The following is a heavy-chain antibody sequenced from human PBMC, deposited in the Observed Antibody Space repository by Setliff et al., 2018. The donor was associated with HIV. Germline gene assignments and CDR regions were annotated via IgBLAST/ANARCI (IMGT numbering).Heavy chain of an antibody. J-gene: IGHJ5*02. V-gene: IGHV1-8*02. D-gene: IGHD3-3*01. CDR2: MNVQTNTV. CDR1: GYTFINYD. Sequence: ASVKVSCKASGYTFINYDLNWVRQATGQGLEWMGWMNVQTNTVTYAEKFRGRVTMTRNTAIGTAYMELSGLGSEDTAVYYCARDQSASDHAWWFDPWGQGTPVTVSS. CDR3: ARDQSASDHAWWFDP.